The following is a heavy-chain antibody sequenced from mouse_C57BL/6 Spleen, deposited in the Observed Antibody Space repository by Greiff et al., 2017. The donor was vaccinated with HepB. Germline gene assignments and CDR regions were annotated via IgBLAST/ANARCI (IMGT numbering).Heavy chain of an antibody. CDR2: IDPETGGT. J-gene: IGHJ3*01. CDR1: GYTFTDYE. D-gene: IGHD4-1*01. CDR3: TRGGWDGLAY. V-gene: IGHV1-15*01. Sequence: VQLQQSGAELVRPGASVTLSCKASGYTFTDYEMHWVKQTPVHGLEWIGAIDPETGGTAYNQKFKGKAILTADKSSSTAYMELRSLTSEDSAVYYSTRGGWDGLAYWGQGTLVTVAA.